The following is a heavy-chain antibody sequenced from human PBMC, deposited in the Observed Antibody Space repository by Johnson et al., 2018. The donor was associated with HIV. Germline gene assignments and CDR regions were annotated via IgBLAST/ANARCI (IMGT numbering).Heavy chain of an antibody. CDR2: MSFDGNNR. J-gene: IGHJ3*02. D-gene: IGHD3-22*01. V-gene: IGHV3-30-3*01. CDR1: GFTFSSNP. Sequence: QVQLVESGGGVVQPGRSLRLSCAASGFTFSSNPMHWVRQAPGKGLEWVAVMSFDGNNRYYADSVKGRFTISRDNSKNTLYLQMNSLRPEDTAVYYCAREYYYDSSGYNAFDIWGQGTRVTVSS. CDR3: AREYYYDSSGYNAFDI.